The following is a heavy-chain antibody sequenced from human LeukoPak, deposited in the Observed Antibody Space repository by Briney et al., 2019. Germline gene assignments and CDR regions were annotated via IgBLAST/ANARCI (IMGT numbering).Heavy chain of an antibody. CDR1: GYTLTELS. CDR2: FDPEDGET. CDR3: ARGFGGTIDYYYYGMDV. D-gene: IGHD1-7*01. Sequence: ASVKVSCKVSGYTLTELSMHWVRQAPGKGLEWMGGFDPEDGETIYAQKFQGRVTMTEDTSTDTAYMELSSLRSEDTAVYYCARGFGGTIDYYYYGMDVWGQGTTVTVSS. V-gene: IGHV1-24*01. J-gene: IGHJ6*02.